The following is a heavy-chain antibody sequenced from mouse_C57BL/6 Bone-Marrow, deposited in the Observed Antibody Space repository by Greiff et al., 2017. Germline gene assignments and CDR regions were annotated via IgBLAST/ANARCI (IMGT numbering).Heavy chain of an antibody. CDR3: ARVYYGSPFAY. Sequence: VQLQPSGPELVKPGASVKISCKASGYTFTDYYMNWVKQSHGKSLEWIGDINPNNGGTSYNQKFKGKATLTVDKSSSTAYMELRSLTSEDSAVYYCARVYYGSPFAYWGQGTLVTVSA. D-gene: IGHD1-1*01. CDR1: GYTFTDYY. V-gene: IGHV1-26*01. J-gene: IGHJ3*01. CDR2: INPNNGGT.